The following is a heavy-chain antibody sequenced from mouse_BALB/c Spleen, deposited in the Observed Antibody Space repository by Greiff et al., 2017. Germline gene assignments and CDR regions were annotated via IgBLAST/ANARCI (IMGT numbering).Heavy chain of an antibody. J-gene: IGHJ4*01. CDR2: IYPGNSDT. D-gene: IGHD2-4*01. CDR3: TRSTMITTGGGMDY. CDR1: GYSFTSYW. Sequence: VQLQQSGTVLARPGASVKMSCKASGYSFTSYWMHWVKQRPGQGLEWIGAIYPGNSDTSYNQKFKGKAKLTAVTSASTAYMELSSLTNEDSAVYYCTRSTMITTGGGMDYWGQGTSVTVSS. V-gene: IGHV1-5*01.